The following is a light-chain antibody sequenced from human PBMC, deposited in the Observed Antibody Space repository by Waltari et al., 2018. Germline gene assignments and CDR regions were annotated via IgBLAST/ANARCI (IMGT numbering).Light chain of an antibody. CDR3: MQSLQTLWT. V-gene: IGKV2-28*01. CDR2: LGF. CDR1: HRDENNE. J-gene: IGKJ1*01. Sequence: HRDENNELDWYWRTQEHSPQLLFYLGFYRASGVSDRFSGSGSGTECTLRISRVEAEDVGVYYCMQSLQTLWTFGPGTKVEIK.